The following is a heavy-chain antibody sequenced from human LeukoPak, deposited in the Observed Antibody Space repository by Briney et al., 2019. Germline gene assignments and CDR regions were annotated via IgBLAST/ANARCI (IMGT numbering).Heavy chain of an antibody. CDR1: GFSLSTSGMC. V-gene: IGHV2-70*11. D-gene: IGHD5-24*01. CDR2: IDWDDDK. CDR3: ARIRGDGYNYDY. J-gene: IGHJ4*02. Sequence: SGPTLVNPTQTLTLTCTFSGFSLSTSGMCVSWIRQPPGKALEGLARIDWDDDKYYSTSLKTRITISKATSKNQVVLTMTNMEPVDTATYYCARIRGDGYNYDYWGQGTLVTVSS.